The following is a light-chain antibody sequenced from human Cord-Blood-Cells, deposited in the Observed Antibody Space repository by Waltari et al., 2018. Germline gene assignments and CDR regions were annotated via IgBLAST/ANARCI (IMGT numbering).Light chain of an antibody. V-gene: IGLV2-23*01. Sequence: QSALTQPASVSGSPGQSITISCPDTSSDVGSYNLLSWYQQQPGKAPKLMIYEGSKRPSGVSNRFSGSKSGNTASLTISGLQAEDEADYYCCSYAGSSTLVFGGGTKLTVL. CDR1: SSDVGSYNL. J-gene: IGLJ3*02. CDR2: EGS. CDR3: CSYAGSSTLV.